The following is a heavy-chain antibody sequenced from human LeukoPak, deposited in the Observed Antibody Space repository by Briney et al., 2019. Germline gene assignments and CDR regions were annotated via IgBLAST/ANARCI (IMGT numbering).Heavy chain of an antibody. CDR1: GFTFSSYS. D-gene: IGHD5-12*01. CDR3: AGDKTTSGYYEFDF. J-gene: IGHJ4*02. V-gene: IGHV3-21*04. Sequence: GGSLRLSCAASGFTFSSYSMNWVRQAPGKGLEWVSSISSSSSYIYYADSVKGRFTISRDISKNTVYLQMNSLRAEDTGVYYCAGDKTTSGYYEFDFWGQGALVTVSS. CDR2: ISSSSSYI.